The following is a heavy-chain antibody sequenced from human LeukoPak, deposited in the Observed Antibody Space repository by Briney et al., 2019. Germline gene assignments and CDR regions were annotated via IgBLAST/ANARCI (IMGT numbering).Heavy chain of an antibody. CDR2: IYHSGST. CDR1: GGSISSSNW. V-gene: IGHV4-4*02. CDR3: ASLNYYDSSGYSYSSYYFDY. J-gene: IGHJ4*02. D-gene: IGHD3-22*01. Sequence: NPSETLSLTCAVSGGSISSSNWWSWVRQPPGKGLEWIGEIYHSGSTNYNPSLKSRVTISVDKSKNQFSLKLSSVTAADTAVYYCASLNYYDSSGYSYSSYYFDYWGQGTLVTVSS.